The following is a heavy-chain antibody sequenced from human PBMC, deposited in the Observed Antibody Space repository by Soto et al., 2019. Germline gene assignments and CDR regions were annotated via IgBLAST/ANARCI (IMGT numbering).Heavy chain of an antibody. J-gene: IGHJ5*02. V-gene: IGHV1-18*01. Sequence: QVQLVQSGAEVKKPGASVKVSCKASGYTFTSYDISWVRQAPGQGLEWMGWISAYNGNTNYAQKLQGRVTMTTDTXXXXXXXXXXXXXXXXXXXXXXXXXXXXXXXXXXFDPWGQGTLVTVSS. CDR3: XXXXXXXXXXXXFDP. CDR2: ISAYNGNT. CDR1: GYTFTSYD.